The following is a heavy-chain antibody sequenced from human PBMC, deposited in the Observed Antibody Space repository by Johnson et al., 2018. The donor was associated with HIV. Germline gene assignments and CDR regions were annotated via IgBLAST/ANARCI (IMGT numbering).Heavy chain of an antibody. D-gene: IGHD3-10*01. CDR1: GFTFSSYG. J-gene: IGHJ3*02. Sequence: QVQLVESGGGVVQPGRSLRLSCAASGFTFSSYGMHWVRQAPGKGLEWVAVISYDGTNKYYVDSVRGRFTISRDNATNSLYLQMNSLRAEDTALYYCARALSPYYYGSGKGDAFDIWGQGTMVTVSS. CDR3: ARALSPYYYGSGKGDAFDI. V-gene: IGHV3-30*03. CDR2: ISYDGTNK.